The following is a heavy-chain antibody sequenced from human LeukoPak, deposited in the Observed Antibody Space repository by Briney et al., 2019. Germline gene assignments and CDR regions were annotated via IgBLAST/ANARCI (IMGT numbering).Heavy chain of an antibody. CDR3: ANSYDGKIVPFDN. V-gene: IGHV4-4*09. J-gene: IGHJ4*02. D-gene: IGHD4-23*01. CDR1: GGSISSYY. CDR2: IYSSGNT. Sequence: PSETLSLTCTVSGGSISSYYWSWIRQPPGKGLEWIGYIYSSGNTNYNPSLKSRVTISLDVSKNQFSLKLTSVTAADTAVYYCANSYDGKIVPFDNWGQGTLVTVSS.